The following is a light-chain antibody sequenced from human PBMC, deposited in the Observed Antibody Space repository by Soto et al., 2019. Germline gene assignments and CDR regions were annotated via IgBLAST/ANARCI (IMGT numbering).Light chain of an antibody. V-gene: IGKV1-5*01. J-gene: IGKJ1*01. CDR1: QSISSW. CDR3: LQHNTYSST. CDR2: DAS. Sequence: MQMRWIPYTRSGAVGGRGVITGRGSQSISSWLAWYQQTPGKAPKLLIYDASSLESGVPSRFSGTGSGTKFTLTTRSLHPDDFPAYYCLQHNTYSSTLGQGTKVDIK.